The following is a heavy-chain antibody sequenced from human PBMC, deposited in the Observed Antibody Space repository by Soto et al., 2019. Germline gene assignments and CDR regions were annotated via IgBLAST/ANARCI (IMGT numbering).Heavy chain of an antibody. J-gene: IGHJ2*01. D-gene: IGHD4-4*01. CDR2: ISYDGSNK. CDR3: ARPLWRDDYNWGYFDL. CDR1: GFTFSSYA. Sequence: QVQLVESGGGVVQPGRSLSLSCAASGFTFSSYAMHWVRQAPGKGLEWVAVISYDGSNKYYADSVKGRFTISRDNSKNTLYLQMNSVRAEDTAVYYCARPLWRDDYNWGYFDLWGRGTLVTVSS. V-gene: IGHV3-30-3*01.